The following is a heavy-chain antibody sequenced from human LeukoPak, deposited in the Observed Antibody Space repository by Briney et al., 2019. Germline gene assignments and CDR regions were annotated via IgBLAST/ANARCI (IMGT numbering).Heavy chain of an antibody. J-gene: IGHJ4*02. D-gene: IGHD1-26*01. CDR1: GVSFSSGYW. CDR3: ARNGHYSMDY. V-gene: IGHV4-4*02. CDR2: ILHSGIT. Sequence: SETLSLTCAVSGVSFSSGYWWSWVRPPPGKGLEWIGEILHSGITTYNPSLKSRVTISVDNSKNKFSLSLNSVTAADTAVYYCARNGHYSMDYWGQGTQVTVSS.